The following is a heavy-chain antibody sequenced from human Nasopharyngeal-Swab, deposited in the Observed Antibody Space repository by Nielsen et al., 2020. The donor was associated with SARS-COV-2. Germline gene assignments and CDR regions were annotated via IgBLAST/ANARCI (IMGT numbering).Heavy chain of an antibody. V-gene: IGHV3-30*03. J-gene: IGHJ6*03. CDR3: TSSIAAAGSRYYYYYMDV. CDR2: ISYDGSNK. CDR1: GFTFSSYG. Sequence: GGSLRLSCAASGFTFSSYGMHWVRQAPGKGLEWVAVISYDGSNKYYADSVKGRFTISRDNSKNTLYLQMNSLKTEDTAVYYCTSSIAAAGSRYYYYYMDVWGKGTTVTVSS. D-gene: IGHD6-13*01.